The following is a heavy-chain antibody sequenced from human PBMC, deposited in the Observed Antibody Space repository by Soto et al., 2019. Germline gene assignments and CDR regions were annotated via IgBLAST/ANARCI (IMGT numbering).Heavy chain of an antibody. D-gene: IGHD2-15*01. J-gene: IGHJ6*02. Sequence: QVQLQESGPGLVKPSETLSLTCTVSGGSISTYYWSWIRQPPGKGLEWIGYIYYSGNTNYNPSLKSRVTISVDTSKNQFSLKLSSVTAADTAVYYCARADSADYGGMDVWGQGTTVTVSS. CDR1: GGSISTYY. CDR2: IYYSGNT. V-gene: IGHV4-59*01. CDR3: ARADSADYGGMDV.